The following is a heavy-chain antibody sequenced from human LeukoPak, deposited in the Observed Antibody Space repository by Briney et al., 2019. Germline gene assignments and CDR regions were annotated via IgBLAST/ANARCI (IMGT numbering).Heavy chain of an antibody. CDR1: GGSFSGYY. J-gene: IGHJ6*02. Sequence: PSETLSLTCAVYGGSFSGYYWSWIRQPPGKGLEWIGEINHSGSTNYNASLKSRVTISVDTSKNQFSLKLSSVTAADTAVYYCARCRSSGWFTSDLGMDVWGQGTTVTVSS. CDR2: INHSGST. CDR3: ARCRSSGWFTSDLGMDV. D-gene: IGHD6-19*01. V-gene: IGHV4-34*01.